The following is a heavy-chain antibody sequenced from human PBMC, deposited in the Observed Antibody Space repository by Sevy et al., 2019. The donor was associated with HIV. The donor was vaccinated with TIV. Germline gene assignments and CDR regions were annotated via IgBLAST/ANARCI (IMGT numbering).Heavy chain of an antibody. CDR1: GFTFSSYS. Sequence: GGCLRLSCAASGFTFSSYSMNWVRQAPGKGLEWVSYISSGFSTIHYADSVKGRFTIPIDNAKNSLYLQMNRLRAEDTAVYYCARDNGDYFLSTSVFDYWGQGTLVTVSS. CDR2: ISSGFSTI. CDR3: ARDNGDYFLSTSVFDY. D-gene: IGHD4-17*01. V-gene: IGHV3-48*01. J-gene: IGHJ4*02.